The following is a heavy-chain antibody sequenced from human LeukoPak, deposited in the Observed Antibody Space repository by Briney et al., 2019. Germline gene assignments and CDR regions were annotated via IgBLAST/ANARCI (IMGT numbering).Heavy chain of an antibody. CDR2: IRFDGTSE. V-gene: IGHV3-30*02. D-gene: IGHD3-3*01. Sequence: PGGSLRLSCAASGFTFISYGMHWVRQAPGKGLEWVAFIRFDGTSEFYADSVKARFTISRDNSQNTVSLQLNNLRIEDTALYYCAKTSLSDPSGHYYYMGVWGKGTTVTVSS. J-gene: IGHJ6*03. CDR1: GFTFISYG. CDR3: AKTSLSDPSGHYYYMGV.